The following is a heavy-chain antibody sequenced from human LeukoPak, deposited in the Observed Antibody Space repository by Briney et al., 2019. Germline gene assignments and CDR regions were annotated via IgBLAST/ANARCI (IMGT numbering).Heavy chain of an antibody. D-gene: IGHD3-10*01. Sequence: PSETLSLTFTVSGGSISSSSYYWGWIRQPPGKGLGWIGSIYYSGSTYYNPSLKSRVTISVDTSKNQFSLKLSSVTAADTAVYYCARVYGSGSYYNGYYYCYMDVWGKGTTVTISS. CDR1: GGSISSSSYY. CDR3: ARVYGSGSYYNGYYYCYMDV. CDR2: IYYSGST. J-gene: IGHJ6*03. V-gene: IGHV4-39*01.